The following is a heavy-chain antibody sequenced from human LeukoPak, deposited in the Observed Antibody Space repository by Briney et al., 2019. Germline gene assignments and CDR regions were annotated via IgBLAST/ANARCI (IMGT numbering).Heavy chain of an antibody. CDR1: GGSISSSSYY. D-gene: IGHD1-26*01. J-gene: IGHJ4*02. V-gene: IGHV4-39*07. CDR3: ARSQRPGSYRLFDY. CDR2: IYYSGST. Sequence: SETLSLTCTVSGGSISSSSYYWGWIRQPPGKGLEWIGSIYYSGSTYYNPSLKSRVTISVDTSKNQFSLKLSSVTAADTAVYYCARSQRPGSYRLFDYWAREPWSPSPQ.